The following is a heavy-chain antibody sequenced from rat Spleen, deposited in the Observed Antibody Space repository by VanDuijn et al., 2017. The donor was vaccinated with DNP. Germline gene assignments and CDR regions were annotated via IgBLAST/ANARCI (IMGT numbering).Heavy chain of an antibody. D-gene: IGHD1-6*01. CDR3: ARGGRGYYAPFDY. Sequence: EVQLVESGGGLVQPGRSLKLSCAASGFTFSNYDMAWVRQAPTKGLEWVASISTSGGSTYYRDSVKGRFTVSRDNAKSTLYLQMDSLRSEDTATYYCARGGRGYYAPFDYWGQGVMVTVSS. V-gene: IGHV5-25*01. CDR1: GFTFSNYD. CDR2: ISTSGGST. J-gene: IGHJ2*01.